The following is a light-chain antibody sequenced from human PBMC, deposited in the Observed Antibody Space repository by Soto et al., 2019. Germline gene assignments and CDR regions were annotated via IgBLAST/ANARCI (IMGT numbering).Light chain of an antibody. CDR3: QQYGRT. CDR2: GAS. CDR1: QGVSSY. Sequence: GASQGVSSYLAWYQQKPGQAPRLLIYGASSRATGIPDRFSGSGSGTDFTFTTSRLEPEDFAAYYCQQYGRTFGQGTKVDIK. V-gene: IGKV3-20*01. J-gene: IGKJ1*01.